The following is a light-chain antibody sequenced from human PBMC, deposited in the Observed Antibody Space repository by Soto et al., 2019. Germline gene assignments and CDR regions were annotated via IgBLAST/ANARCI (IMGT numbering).Light chain of an antibody. V-gene: IGKV3-20*01. CDR2: GVS. CDR3: QQYSSLPPT. J-gene: IGKJ2*01. Sequence: ESVLTQSPGTLSLSPGERATLSCRATQTVTNNYFAWYQQKPGQSPRLLIYGVSSSATDIPDRFSGSGSGKDFTLSISRLQPEYFVVYDYQQYSSLPPTFGEGTKLQVK. CDR1: QTVTNNY.